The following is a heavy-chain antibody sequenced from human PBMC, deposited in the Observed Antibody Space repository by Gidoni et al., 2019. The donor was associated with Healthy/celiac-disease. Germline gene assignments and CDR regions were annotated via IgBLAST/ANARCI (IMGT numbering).Heavy chain of an antibody. J-gene: IGHJ4*02. Sequence: EVQLVESGGGLVQPGGSLRPSGAASGFTFSSYGMNWVRQAPGKGLGWVSYISSSSRTIYYADSVKGRFTISRDNAKNSLYLQMNSLRDEDTAVYYCARAQWEQIDYWGQGTLVTVSS. CDR3: ARAQWEQIDY. CDR1: GFTFSSYG. V-gene: IGHV3-48*02. CDR2: ISSSSRTI. D-gene: IGHD1-26*01.